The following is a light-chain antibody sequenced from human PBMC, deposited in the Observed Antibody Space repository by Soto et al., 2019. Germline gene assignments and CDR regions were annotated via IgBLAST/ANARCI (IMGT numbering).Light chain of an antibody. CDR2: EGS. J-gene: IGLJ2*01. V-gene: IGLV2-23*01. CDR1: SSDVGSYNL. Sequence: QSALTQSASVSGSPGQSITISCTGTSSDVGSYNLVSWYQQHPGKAPKLMSYEGSKRPSGVSDRFSGSKSGNTASLTISGLQAEDEADYYCCSYAGSSTVVFGGGTKLTVL. CDR3: CSYAGSSTVV.